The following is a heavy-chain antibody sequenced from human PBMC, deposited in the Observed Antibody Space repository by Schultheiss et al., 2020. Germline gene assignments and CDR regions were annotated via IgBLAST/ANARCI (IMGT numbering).Heavy chain of an antibody. CDR2: IYHSEDT. J-gene: IGHJ6*03. Sequence: SETLSLTCAVSGGSISSSNWWSWVRQPPGKGLEWIGEIYHSEDTYYNPSLKSRVTISVDTSKNQFSLKLSSVTAADTAVYYCQGQNSRGDYYYYYMDVWGKGTTVTVSS. D-gene: IGHD4-23*01. V-gene: IGHV4-4*02. CDR3: QGQNSRGDYYYYYMDV. CDR1: GGSISSSNW.